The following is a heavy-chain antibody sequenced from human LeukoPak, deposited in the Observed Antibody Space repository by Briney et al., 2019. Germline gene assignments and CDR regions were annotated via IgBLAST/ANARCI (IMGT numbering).Heavy chain of an antibody. J-gene: IGHJ6*03. CDR2: IIPIFGTA. D-gene: IGHD3-3*01. CDR3: ARTHYDFWSPQKGYYMDV. Sequence: SVKVSCKASGGTFSSYAISWVRQDPGQGLEWMGGIIPIFGTANYAQKFQGRVTITTDESTSTAYMELSSLRSEDTAVYYCARTHYDFWSPQKGYYMDVWGKGTTVTVSS. V-gene: IGHV1-69*05. CDR1: GGTFSSYA.